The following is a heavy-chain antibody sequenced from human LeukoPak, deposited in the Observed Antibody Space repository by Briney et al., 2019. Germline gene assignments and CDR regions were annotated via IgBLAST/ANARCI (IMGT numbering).Heavy chain of an antibody. CDR2: ISWNSGTI. D-gene: IGHD1-26*01. V-gene: IGHV3-9*01. CDR3: AKDSGSGSYYALKYFDH. CDR1: GFTFDDYA. J-gene: IGHJ4*02. Sequence: GRSLRLSCAASGFTFDDYAMHWVRQSPGKGLEWVSAISWNSGTITYADSVQGRFTISRDNAKNSLFLEMNSLRAEDTAFYYCAKDSGSGSYYALKYFDHWGQGTLVTVSS.